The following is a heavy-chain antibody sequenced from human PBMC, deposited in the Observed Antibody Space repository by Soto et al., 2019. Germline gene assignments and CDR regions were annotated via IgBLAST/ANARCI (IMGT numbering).Heavy chain of an antibody. V-gene: IGHV5-10-1*01. Sequence: GESLKISCKASGYSLTTSWINWVRQRAGKGLEWMGRIDPSDSFTNYIPSLEGHVTFSVDRSTNTLYLQMNSLRAEDTAVYYCAKDLGITMIVVVLDYWGQGTLVTVSS. CDR2: IDPSDSFT. CDR1: GYSLTTSW. J-gene: IGHJ4*02. CDR3: AKDLGITMIVVVLDY. D-gene: IGHD3-22*01.